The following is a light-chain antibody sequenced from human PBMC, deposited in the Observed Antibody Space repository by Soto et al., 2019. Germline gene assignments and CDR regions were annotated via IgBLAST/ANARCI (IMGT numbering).Light chain of an antibody. Sequence: QSVLTQPASVSGSPGQSITISCTGTSSDVGGYNYVSWYQQHPGKAPKLMIYEVSNRPSGVSNRFSGSKSGNTASLTISGIQAEDDADYYCSSYTSSSPYVFGTGTKVTVL. CDR1: SSDVGGYNY. V-gene: IGLV2-14*01. J-gene: IGLJ1*01. CDR2: EVS. CDR3: SSYTSSSPYV.